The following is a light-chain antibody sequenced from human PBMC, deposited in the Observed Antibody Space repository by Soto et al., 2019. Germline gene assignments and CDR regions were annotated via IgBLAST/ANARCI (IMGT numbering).Light chain of an antibody. CDR1: QSVSSN. CDR3: LQRSNWPRT. Sequence: EIVMTQSPATLSVSPGERATLSCRASQSVSSNLAWYQQKPGQAPRLLIYGASTRATGIPARFSGSGSGTEFTLTISSLDPEDFAVYYCLQRSNWPRTFGQGTKVDIK. CDR2: GAS. V-gene: IGKV3-15*01. J-gene: IGKJ1*01.